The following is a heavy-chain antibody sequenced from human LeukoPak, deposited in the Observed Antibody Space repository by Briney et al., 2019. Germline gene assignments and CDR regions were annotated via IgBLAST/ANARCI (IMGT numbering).Heavy chain of an antibody. CDR1: GFSFSSYA. J-gene: IGHJ4*02. Sequence: GGSLRLSCAASGFSFSSYAMSWVRQAPGKGLEWVSSISGSGGSTIYADSVKGRFTISRDNAKNTLYLQMNTLRAEDTAVYYCARVNVCPRCHFDYWGQGTLVTVSS. D-gene: IGHD3-16*01. V-gene: IGHV3-23*01. CDR2: ISGSGGST. CDR3: ARVNVCPRCHFDY.